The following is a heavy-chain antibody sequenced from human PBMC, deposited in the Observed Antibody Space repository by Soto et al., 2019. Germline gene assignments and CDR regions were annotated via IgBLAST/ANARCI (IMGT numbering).Heavy chain of an antibody. V-gene: IGHV1-18*01. D-gene: IGHD3-22*01. CDR1: GYTFISYG. CDR3: ARGGGHYYDSSGYYFDY. Sequence: QVQLVQSGAEVKKPGASAKVSCKASGYTFISYGISWVRQAPGQGLEWMGWISVYSGNTNYAQKLQGRVTMTTDTSTSTAYMELRSLRSDETAVYYCARGGGHYYDSSGYYFDYWGQGTLVTVSS. J-gene: IGHJ4*02. CDR2: ISVYSGNT.